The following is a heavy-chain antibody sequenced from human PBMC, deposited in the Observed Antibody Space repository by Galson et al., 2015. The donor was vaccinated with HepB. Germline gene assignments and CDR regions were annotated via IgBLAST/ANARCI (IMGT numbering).Heavy chain of an antibody. CDR1: GCTFSTYS. D-gene: IGHD2-15*01. CDR2: NNTYNRDT. J-gene: IGHJ5*02. Sequence: SVKVSCKASGCTFSTYSITWVRQAPGQGLEWMGWNNTYNRDTKYAQKFQGRVTLTADTSTSTAYMELRSLRSDDTAVYFCARRALVVGVGATQNNWFAPWGQGTLVTVSS. CDR3: ARRALVVGVGATQNNWFAP. V-gene: IGHV1-18*01.